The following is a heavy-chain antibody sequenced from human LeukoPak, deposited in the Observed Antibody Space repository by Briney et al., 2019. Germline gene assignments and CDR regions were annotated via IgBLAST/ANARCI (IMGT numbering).Heavy chain of an antibody. D-gene: IGHD6-19*01. CDR3: AILAVADPNWFDP. V-gene: IGHV3-48*03. CDR2: ISSSGSTI. J-gene: IGHJ5*02. CDR1: GFTFSSYE. Sequence: GGSLRLSCAASGFTFSSYEMNWVRQAPGKGLEWVSYISSSGSTIYYADSVKGRFTISRDNSKNTLYLQMNSLRAEDTAVYYCAILAVADPNWFDPWGQGTLVTVSS.